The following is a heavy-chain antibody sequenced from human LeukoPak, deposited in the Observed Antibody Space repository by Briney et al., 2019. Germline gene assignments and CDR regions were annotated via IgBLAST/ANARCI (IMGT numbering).Heavy chain of an antibody. CDR2: ISYDGSNK. CDR3: ARRAGAYSHPYDY. CDR1: GFTFSSYA. V-gene: IGHV3-30*04. J-gene: IGHJ4*02. Sequence: GGSLRLSCAASGFTFSSYAMHWVRQAPGKGLEWVAVISYDGSNKYYEDSVKGRFTISRDNSKNTLYLQMNSLRAEDTAVYYCARRAGAYSHPYDYWGQGTLVTVSS. D-gene: IGHD4/OR15-4a*01.